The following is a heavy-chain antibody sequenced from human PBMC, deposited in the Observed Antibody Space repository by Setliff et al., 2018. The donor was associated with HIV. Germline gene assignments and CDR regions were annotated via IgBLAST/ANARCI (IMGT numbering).Heavy chain of an antibody. Sequence: ASVKVSCKVSGYTLTELSMHWVRQAPGKGLEWMGGFDPEEIETVYAQKFQGRVTMTRDMSTDTASMGLRSLRSEDTAVYYCATDGAPGLSELAATGYFDLWDRGTLVTVSS. CDR2: FDPEEIET. CDR3: ATDGAPGLSELAATGYFDL. CDR1: GYTLTELS. D-gene: IGHD6-19*01. V-gene: IGHV1-24*01. J-gene: IGHJ2*01.